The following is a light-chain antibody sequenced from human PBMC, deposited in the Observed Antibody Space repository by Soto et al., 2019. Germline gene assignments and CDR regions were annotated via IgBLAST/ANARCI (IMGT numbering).Light chain of an antibody. CDR3: SSFTSSGTLVV. CDR1: SSDVGGYNF. Sequence: QSALTQPASVSGSPGQSITISCTGTSSDVGGYNFVSWYQQYPGKAPKLMIYDVSHRPSGVSTRFSGSKSGNTASLTISGLQAEDEADYYCSSFTSSGTLVVFGGGTQLTVL. CDR2: DVS. J-gene: IGLJ2*01. V-gene: IGLV2-14*03.